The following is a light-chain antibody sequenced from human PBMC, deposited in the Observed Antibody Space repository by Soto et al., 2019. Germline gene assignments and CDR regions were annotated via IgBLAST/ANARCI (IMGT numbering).Light chain of an antibody. CDR3: QQYENLPT. V-gene: IGKV1-33*01. CDR2: DAS. CDR1: QNINNY. J-gene: IGKJ5*01. Sequence: DIQMTQSPSTLSGSVGDIFTISCQASQNINNYLNWYQQKPGRAPKLLIYDASNLEAGVPSRFRGSGSGTDFTFTISRLQPEDIATYYCQQYENLPTFGQGTRLEI.